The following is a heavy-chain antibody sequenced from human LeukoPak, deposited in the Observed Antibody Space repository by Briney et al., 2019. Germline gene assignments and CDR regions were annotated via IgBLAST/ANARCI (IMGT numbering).Heavy chain of an antibody. CDR1: GGSISSSTYY. CDR2: IYYSGTT. Sequence: PSETLSLTCTVSGGSISSSTYYWGWIRQPPGKELEWIGSIYYSGTTYYNPSLKSRVTISVDTSNNQFSLKLSSVTAADTAVYYCARVRVRTVTIDYWGQGTLVTVSS. D-gene: IGHD4-11*01. CDR3: ARVRVRTVTIDY. V-gene: IGHV4-39*07. J-gene: IGHJ4*02.